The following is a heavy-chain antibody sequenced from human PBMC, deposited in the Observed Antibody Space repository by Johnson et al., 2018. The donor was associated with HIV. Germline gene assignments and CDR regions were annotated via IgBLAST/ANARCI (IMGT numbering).Heavy chain of an antibody. CDR2: IRYDGTNK. CDR3: AKEESGSFLAFDF. CDR1: GFPFSSYG. Sequence: QVQLVESGGGVVQPGGSLRLSCAASGFPFSSYGMHWVRQAPGKGLEWVAFIRYDGTNKYYADSVKGRFTISRDNSRDTLHLQMNSLRPEDTAVYYCAKEESGSFLAFDFWGQGTMVTVSS. D-gene: IGHD1-26*01. J-gene: IGHJ3*01. V-gene: IGHV3-30*02.